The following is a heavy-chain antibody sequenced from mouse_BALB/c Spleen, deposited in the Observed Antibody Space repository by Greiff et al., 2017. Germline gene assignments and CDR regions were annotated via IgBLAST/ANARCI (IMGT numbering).Heavy chain of an antibody. CDR2: IDPSNSET. Sequence: VQLQQSGPELVRPGASVKMSCKASGYTFTSYWMHWVKQRPGQGLEWIGMIDPSNSETRLNQKFKDKATLNVDKSSNTAYMQLSSLTSDDSAVYFCARRMGYDGYAMDYWGQGTSVTVSS. CDR1: GYTFTSYW. V-gene: IGHV1S127*01. CDR3: ARRMGYDGYAMDY. J-gene: IGHJ4*01. D-gene: IGHD2-2*01.